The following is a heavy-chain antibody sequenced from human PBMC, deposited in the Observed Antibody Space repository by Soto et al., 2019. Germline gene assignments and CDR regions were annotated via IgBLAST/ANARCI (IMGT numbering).Heavy chain of an antibody. V-gene: IGHV1-18*01. CDR1: GYTFTSYG. Sequence: ASVKVSCKASGYTFTSYGISWVRQAPGQGLEWMGWISAYNGNTNYAQKLQGRVTMTTDTSTSTAYMELRSLRSDDTAVYYCARGSPLGGWETKNWFDPWGQGTLVTVSS. CDR2: ISAYNGNT. CDR3: ARGSPLGGWETKNWFDP. D-gene: IGHD1-26*01. J-gene: IGHJ5*02.